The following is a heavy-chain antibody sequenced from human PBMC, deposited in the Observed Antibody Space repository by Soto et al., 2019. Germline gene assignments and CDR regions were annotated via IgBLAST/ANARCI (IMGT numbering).Heavy chain of an antibody. CDR1: GFTFSSYS. V-gene: IGHV3-48*01. CDR3: AIYDYGDYVGAAAFDI. CDR2: ISSSSSTI. D-gene: IGHD4-17*01. J-gene: IGHJ3*02. Sequence: GGSLRLSCAASGFTFSSYSMNWVRQAPGKGLEWVSYISSSSSTIYYADSVKGRFTISRDNAKNSLYLQMNSLRAEDTAVYYCAIYDYGDYVGAAAFDIWGQGTMVTVSS.